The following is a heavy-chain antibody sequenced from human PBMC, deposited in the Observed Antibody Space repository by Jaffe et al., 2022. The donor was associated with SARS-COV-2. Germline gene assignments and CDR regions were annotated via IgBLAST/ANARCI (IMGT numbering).Heavy chain of an antibody. J-gene: IGHJ4*02. CDR1: GGSISSGSYY. V-gene: IGHV4-61*02. Sequence: QVQLQESGPGLVKPSQTLSLTCTVSGGSISSGSYYWSWIRQPAGKGLEWIGRIYTSGSTNYNPSLKSRVTISVDTSKNQFSLKLSSVTAADTAVYYCARAHDYGDYWGQGTLVTVSS. CDR3: ARAHDYGDY. CDR2: IYTSGST.